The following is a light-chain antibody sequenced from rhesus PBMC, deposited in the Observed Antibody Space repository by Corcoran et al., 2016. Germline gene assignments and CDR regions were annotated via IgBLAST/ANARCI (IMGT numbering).Light chain of an antibody. CDR1: QTISSY. V-gene: IGKV1-44*03. CDR2: AAS. J-gene: IGKJ2*01. Sequence: DIQMTQSPSSLSASVGDRVTITCRASQTISSYLAWYQQKPGKVPKLLIYAASTLQSGVPSRFSGSGSGTDFTLTISSLQPEDFSTYYCQQHNSHPYSFGQGTKGEIK. CDR3: QQHNSHPYS.